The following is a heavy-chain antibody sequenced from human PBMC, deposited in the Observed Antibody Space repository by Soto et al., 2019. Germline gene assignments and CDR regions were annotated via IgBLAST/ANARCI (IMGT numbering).Heavy chain of an antibody. V-gene: IGHV4-4*07. J-gene: IGHJ3*02. CDR2: IHSDGTT. Sequence: QVQLQESGPGLVKPSETLSLTCTVSGCSMRGYYWSWIRQTAGTGLEWVGRIHSDGTTDYNPSLRSRITMSLDLSNNQCALRLSSTTAADMAMYFCARTVAPAVVGAFDIWGQGTMVTVSS. CDR3: ARTVAPAVVGAFDI. CDR1: GCSMRGYY. D-gene: IGHD2-2*01.